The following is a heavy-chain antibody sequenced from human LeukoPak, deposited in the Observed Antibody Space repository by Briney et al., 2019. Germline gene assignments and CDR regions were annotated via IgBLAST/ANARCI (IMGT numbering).Heavy chain of an antibody. CDR1: GYTFTGYY. Sequence: GASVKVSCKASGYTFTGYYMHWVRQAPGQGLEWMGRINPNRGGTNYAQKFQGRVTMTRDTSISTAYMELSRLRSDDTAVYYCAASGGYSSGTDYWGQGTLVTVSS. J-gene: IGHJ4*02. CDR2: INPNRGGT. V-gene: IGHV1-2*06. D-gene: IGHD6-19*01. CDR3: AASGGYSSGTDY.